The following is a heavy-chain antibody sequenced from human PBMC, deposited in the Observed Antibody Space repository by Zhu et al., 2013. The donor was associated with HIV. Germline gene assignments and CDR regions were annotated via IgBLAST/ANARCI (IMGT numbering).Heavy chain of an antibody. J-gene: IGHJ6*02. D-gene: IGHD3-10*01. CDR2: IIPIFGTA. Sequence: QVQLVQSGAEVKKPGSSVKVSCKASGGTFSSYAISWVRQAPGQGLEWMGGIIPIFGTANYAQKFQGRVTITADESTSTAYMELSSLRSEDTAVYYCAWEGYMVRGVIVNLYGMDVWGQGTTVTVSS. CDR3: AWEGYMVRGVIVNLYGMDV. CDR1: GGTFSSYA. V-gene: IGHV1-69*01.